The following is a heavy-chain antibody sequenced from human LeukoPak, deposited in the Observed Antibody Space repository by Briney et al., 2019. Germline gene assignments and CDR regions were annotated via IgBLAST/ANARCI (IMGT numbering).Heavy chain of an antibody. V-gene: IGHV1-8*03. J-gene: IGHJ5*02. D-gene: IGHD6-6*01. CDR2: MNPNSGNT. CDR1: GYTFTSCD. Sequence: ASVKVSCKASGYTFTSCDINWVRQATGQGLEWMGWMNPNSGNTGYAQKFQGRVAITRNTSISTAYMELSSLRSEDTAVYYWARAPAGPARAWFDPWGQGTLVTVSS. CDR3: ARAPAGPARAWFDP.